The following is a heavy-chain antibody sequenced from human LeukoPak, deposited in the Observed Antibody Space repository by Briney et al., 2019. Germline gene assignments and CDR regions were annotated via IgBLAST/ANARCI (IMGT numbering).Heavy chain of an antibody. V-gene: IGHV3-74*01. CDR1: GFTFSRHW. D-gene: IGHD2-2*01. Sequence: PGGSLRISCAASGFTFSRHWMHWVRQAPGKGLVWISRINSDASDTNYADFVKGRFTISRDNAKNTVYLQINSLRDEDTAVYYCARICSSTDCLIPDWGQGTLVTVSS. CDR3: ARICSSTDCLIPD. CDR2: INSDASDT. J-gene: IGHJ4*02.